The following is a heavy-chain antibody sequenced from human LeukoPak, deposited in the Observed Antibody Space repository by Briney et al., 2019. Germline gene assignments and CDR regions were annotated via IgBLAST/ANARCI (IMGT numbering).Heavy chain of an antibody. J-gene: IGHJ4*02. D-gene: IGHD2-21*02. V-gene: IGHV3-23*01. CDR2: ISGSGGST. CDR1: GFTFSSYA. Sequence: PGGSLRLSCAASGFTFSSYAMSWVRQAPGKWLEWVSAISGSGGSTYYADSVKGRFTISRDNSKNTLYLQMNSLRAEDTAVYYCQSPIVVVTQTDYWGQGTLVTVSS. CDR3: QSPIVVVTQTDY.